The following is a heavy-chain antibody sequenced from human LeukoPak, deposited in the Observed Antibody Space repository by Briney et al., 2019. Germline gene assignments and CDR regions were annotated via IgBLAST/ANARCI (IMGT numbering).Heavy chain of an antibody. CDR1: GGSFSGYY. Sequence: SETLSLTCAVYGGSFSGYYWSWIRQPPGKGLEWIGEINHSGSTNYNPSLKSRVTISVDTSKNQFSLKLSSVTAADTAVCYCARGETYYDSSGYIGYWGQGTLVTVSS. V-gene: IGHV4-34*01. CDR2: INHSGST. D-gene: IGHD3-22*01. CDR3: ARGETYYDSSGYIGY. J-gene: IGHJ4*02.